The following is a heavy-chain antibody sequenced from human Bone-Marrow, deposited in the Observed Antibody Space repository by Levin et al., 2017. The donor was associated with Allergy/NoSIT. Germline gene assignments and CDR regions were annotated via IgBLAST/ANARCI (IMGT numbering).Heavy chain of an antibody. J-gene: IGHJ4*02. CDR3: AARNVQWPQ. D-gene: IGHD6-19*01. V-gene: IGHV3-53*01. CDR1: GFTVGNNY. CDR2: IYSRGST. Sequence: LTGGSLRLSCAVSGFTVGNNYMHWVRQAPGKGLEWVCLIYSRGSTAYADSVKGRFTISRDSSQTMVYLQMSRLRVEDTAFYYWAARNVQWPQWGRGALVTVSS.